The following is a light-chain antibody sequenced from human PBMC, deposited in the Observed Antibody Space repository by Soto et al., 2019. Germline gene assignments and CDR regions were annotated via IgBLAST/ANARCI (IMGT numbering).Light chain of an antibody. CDR1: QDIGVW. CDR2: QTS. V-gene: IGKV1-5*03. J-gene: IGKJ3*01. CDR3: QQYSSYSVFT. Sequence: IQMTQSPSTLSASVGDRVIITCRASQDIGVWLAWYQQKPGKAPKLLIYQTSTLESGVPSRFSGSRSGTEFTLTISCLQPDDFATYYCQQYSSYSVFTFGPGTKVDIK.